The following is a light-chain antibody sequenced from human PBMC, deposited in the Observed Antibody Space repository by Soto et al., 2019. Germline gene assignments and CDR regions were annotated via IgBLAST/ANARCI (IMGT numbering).Light chain of an antibody. CDR1: QSVTSNY. V-gene: IGKV3-20*01. J-gene: IGKJ1*01. CDR3: QQYVTSLPT. Sequence: EIVLTQSPGTLSLSPGERATLSCGASQSVTSNYLAWYQQKPGQAPRLLIFGASMRVTGIPDRFSGSGSGTDFTLTISRLEPEDFAVYYCQQYVTSLPTFGQGTKVEVK. CDR2: GAS.